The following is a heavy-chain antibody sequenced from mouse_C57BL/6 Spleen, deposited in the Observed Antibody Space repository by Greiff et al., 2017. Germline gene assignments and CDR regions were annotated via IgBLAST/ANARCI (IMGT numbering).Heavy chain of an antibody. CDR1: GYTFTDYE. Sequence: QVQLQQSGAELVRPGASVTLSCKASGYTFTDYEMHWVKQTPVHGLEWIGALDPETGGTAYNQKFKGKAILTADKSSSTAYVELRSLTSEDSAVYYCTRGGMDYWGQGTSVTVSS. CDR3: TRGGMDY. V-gene: IGHV1-15*01. CDR2: LDPETGGT. J-gene: IGHJ4*01.